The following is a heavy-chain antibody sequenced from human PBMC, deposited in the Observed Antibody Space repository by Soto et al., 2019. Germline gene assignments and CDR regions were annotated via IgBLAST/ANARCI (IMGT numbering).Heavy chain of an antibody. Sequence: GRSLRLSCAASGFTFSSYAMSWVRQAPGKGLEWVSAISGSGGSTYYADSVKGRFTISRDNSKNTLYLQMNSLRAEDTAVYYCAKGGGDPSNPDDYGDYRFDYWGQGTLVTVSS. V-gene: IGHV3-23*01. CDR2: ISGSGGST. J-gene: IGHJ4*02. D-gene: IGHD4-17*01. CDR1: GFTFSSYA. CDR3: AKGGGDPSNPDDYGDYRFDY.